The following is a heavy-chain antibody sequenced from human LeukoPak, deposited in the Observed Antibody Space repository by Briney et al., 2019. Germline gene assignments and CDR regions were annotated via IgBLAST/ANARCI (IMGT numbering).Heavy chain of an antibody. CDR1: GGSMRNYY. CDR2: TYDSGSS. J-gene: IGHJ4*02. Sequence: SETLSLTCAVSGGSMRNYYWSSIRHPPGKGLEWIGYTYDSGSSSYNPSLRSRVSISIDTSKNQFSLNLSSVTAADTAVYYCARGWASSWYYDFWGQGTLVTVSS. CDR3: ARGWASSWYYDF. V-gene: IGHV4-59*01. D-gene: IGHD2-2*01.